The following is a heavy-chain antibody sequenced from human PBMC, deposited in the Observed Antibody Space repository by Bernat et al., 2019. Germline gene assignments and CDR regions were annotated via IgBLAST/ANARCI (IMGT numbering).Heavy chain of an antibody. CDR2: IWYDGSNK. CDR3: ARLGSSWSIDY. Sequence: HVQLVESGGGVVQPGRSLRLSCAASGFTFSNYGMHWVRQAPGKGLEWVAVIWYDGSNKYYADSVKGRFTISRDNSKNTLYLQMNSLGDEDTAVYYCARLGSSWSIDYWGQGTVVTVSS. CDR1: GFTFSNYG. V-gene: IGHV3-33*01. J-gene: IGHJ4*02. D-gene: IGHD6-13*01.